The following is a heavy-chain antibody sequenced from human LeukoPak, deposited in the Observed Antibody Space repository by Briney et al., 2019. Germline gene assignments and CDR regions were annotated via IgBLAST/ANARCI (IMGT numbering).Heavy chain of an antibody. D-gene: IGHD4-23*01. CDR3: ARPDYGGNSESDAFDI. Sequence: SVKVSCKASGGTFSSYAINWVRQAPGHGLEWMGGIIPIFGTANYAQKFQGRVTITADESTSTAYMELSSLRSEDTAVYYCARPDYGGNSESDAFDIWGQGTMVTVSS. CDR2: IIPIFGTA. J-gene: IGHJ3*02. V-gene: IGHV1-69*13. CDR1: GGTFSSYA.